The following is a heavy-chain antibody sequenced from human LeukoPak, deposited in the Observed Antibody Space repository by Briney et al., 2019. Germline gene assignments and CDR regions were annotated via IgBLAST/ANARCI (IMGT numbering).Heavy chain of an antibody. CDR1: GGSFSGYY. D-gene: IGHD2-21*02. CDR3: ARHQIDPDSVVVTAIRSGHYFDY. CDR2: INHSGSI. Sequence: SETLSLTCAVFGGSFSGYYWSWIRQPPGKGLEWIGEINHSGSINYNSSLKSRVTISVDTSKNQFSLKLISVTAADTAVYYCARHQIDPDSVVVTAIRSGHYFDYWGQGTLVTVSS. V-gene: IGHV4-34*01. J-gene: IGHJ4*02.